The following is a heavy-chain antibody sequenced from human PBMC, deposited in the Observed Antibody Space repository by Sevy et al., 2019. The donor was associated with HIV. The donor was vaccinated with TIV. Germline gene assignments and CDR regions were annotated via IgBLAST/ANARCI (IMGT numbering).Heavy chain of an antibody. J-gene: IGHJ6*03. CDR2: IYKTGST. D-gene: IGHD3-16*01. CDR3: ARVPRGQLWYSGSLGGYYYHMDV. V-gene: IGHV4-61*01. Sequence: SETLSLSCSVSGGSVSSGTYYWSWIRQPPGKGLEWIGHIYKTGSTKYKLSLQSRVTISVDTSTNQFSLRLRSVTAADTAVYYCARVPRGQLWYSGSLGGYYYHMDVWGKGTTVTVSS. CDR1: GGSVSSGTYY.